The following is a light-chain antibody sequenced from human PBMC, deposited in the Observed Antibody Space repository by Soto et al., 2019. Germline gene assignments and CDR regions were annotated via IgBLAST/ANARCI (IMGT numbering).Light chain of an antibody. V-gene: IGKV1-39*01. Sequence: DIQMTQSPSSLSASVGDRVTITCRASQSISSYLNWYQQKPGKAPKLLIYAASSLQSGVPSSFSASGSGTDFTLTISSLQTVDFATYYCQRSYITLRTFGQGTKVEIK. CDR2: AAS. CDR1: QSISSY. CDR3: QRSYITLRT. J-gene: IGKJ1*01.